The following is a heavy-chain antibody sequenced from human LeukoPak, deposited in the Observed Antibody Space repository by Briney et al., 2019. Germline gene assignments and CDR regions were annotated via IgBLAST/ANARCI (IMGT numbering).Heavy chain of an antibody. CDR3: SRAQYCSGGSCYPSDY. D-gene: IGHD2-15*01. Sequence: GGSLRLSCAASGFTFSDFWMHWVRQAPGKGLEWVGRIKSKTDGGTTDYAAPVKGRFTISRDDSKNTLYLQMNSLKTEDTAVYYCSRAQYCSGGSCYPSDYWGQGTLVTVSS. CDR1: GFTFSDFW. J-gene: IGHJ4*02. V-gene: IGHV3-15*01. CDR2: IKSKTDGGTT.